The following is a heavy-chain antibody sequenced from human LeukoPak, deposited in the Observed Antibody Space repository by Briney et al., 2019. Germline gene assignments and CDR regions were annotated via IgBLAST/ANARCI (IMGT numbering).Heavy chain of an antibody. Sequence: GGSLRLSCAASGFTFSSYAMSWVRQAPGKGLEWVSAISGSGGSTYYADAVKGRFTISRDNSKSTLYLQMNNLRAEDTAVYYCAKDRHAPGRYCSSTTCFPFDLWGQGTLVTVSS. CDR1: GFTFSSYA. V-gene: IGHV3-23*01. J-gene: IGHJ4*02. D-gene: IGHD2-2*01. CDR2: ISGSGGST. CDR3: AKDRHAPGRYCSSTTCFPFDL.